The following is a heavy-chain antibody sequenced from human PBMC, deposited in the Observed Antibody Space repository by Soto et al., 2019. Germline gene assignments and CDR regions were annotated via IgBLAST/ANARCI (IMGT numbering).Heavy chain of an antibody. D-gene: IGHD3-10*01. Sequence: ASVKVSCKASGYTFTSYYMHWVRQAPGQGLEWMGIINPSGGSTSYAQKFQGRVTMTRDTSTSTVYMELSSLRSEDTAVYYCARGRPTGSGSYDYYYYYMDVWGKGTTVTVSS. V-gene: IGHV1-46*03. CDR2: INPSGGST. CDR1: GYTFTSYY. CDR3: ARGRPTGSGSYDYYYYYMDV. J-gene: IGHJ6*03.